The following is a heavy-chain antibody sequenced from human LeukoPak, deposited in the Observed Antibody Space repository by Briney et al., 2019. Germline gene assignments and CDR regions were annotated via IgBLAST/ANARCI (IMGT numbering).Heavy chain of an antibody. D-gene: IGHD3-22*01. V-gene: IGHV3-30*04. CDR3: ARDSDSSGYSNWFDP. CDR1: GLTFSSYA. J-gene: IGHJ5*02. Sequence: PGGSLRLSCAASGLTFSSYAMHWVRQAPGKGLEWVAVISYDGSNKYYADSVKGRFTISRDNSKNTLYLQMNSLRAEDTAVYYCARDSDSSGYSNWFDPWGQGTLVTVSS. CDR2: ISYDGSNK.